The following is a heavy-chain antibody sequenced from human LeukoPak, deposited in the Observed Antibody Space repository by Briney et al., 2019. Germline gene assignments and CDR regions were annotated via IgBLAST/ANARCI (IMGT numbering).Heavy chain of an antibody. Sequence: TSETLSLTCTACGGPISNYNWSWMRQPPRKGLEWIGYIQYGGSTNYSPSFKIRVTMSLDTSKHQLSLKQSSVPAADTAWDFCASLRLGYCDTTSCRRGYYMGVWGKGTTVTVSS. D-gene: IGHD2-2*01. CDR1: GGPISNYN. V-gene: IGHV4-59*08. CDR3: ASLRLGYCDTTSCRRGYYMGV. J-gene: IGHJ6*03. CDR2: IQYGGST.